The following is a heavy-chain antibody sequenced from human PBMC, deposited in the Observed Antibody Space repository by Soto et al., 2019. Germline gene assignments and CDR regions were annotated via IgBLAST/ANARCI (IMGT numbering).Heavy chain of an antibody. Sequence: SETLSLTCTVPGGSISSYYWRWILQPPGKGLEWIGYIYYSGSTNYNPSLKSRVTISVDTSKNQFSLKLSSVTAADTAVYYCGRESNEFFGVPNFVYYYYYYMDFWGKGTTVTVSS. CDR3: GRESNEFFGVPNFVYYYYYYMDF. CDR2: IYYSGST. D-gene: IGHD3-3*01. V-gene: IGHV4-59*01. CDR1: GGSISSYY. J-gene: IGHJ6*03.